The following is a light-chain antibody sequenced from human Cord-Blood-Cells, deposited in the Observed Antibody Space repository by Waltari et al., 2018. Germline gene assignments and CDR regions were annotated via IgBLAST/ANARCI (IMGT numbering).Light chain of an antibody. CDR2: DAS. V-gene: IGKV3-11*01. Sequence: EIVLTPPPATLSLSPGERATISCRASQGVSSYLAWYQQRPGQAPRLLIYDASNSATCIPSRFSSSGSATDFTLTISSLEPEDFAVYYCQQRSNWPPRTFGGGTKVEIK. J-gene: IGKJ4*01. CDR1: QGVSSY. CDR3: QQRSNWPPRT.